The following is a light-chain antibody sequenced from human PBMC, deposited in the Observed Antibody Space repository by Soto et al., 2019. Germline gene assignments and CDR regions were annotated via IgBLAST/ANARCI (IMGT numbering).Light chain of an antibody. CDR1: SSNIGNNG. CDR3: AAWDDSLNAYV. V-gene: IGLV1-36*01. CDR2: YDD. Sequence: QSVLTQPPSVSEAPRQRFTISCSGSSSNIGNNGVNWYQQFPGKAPKLLIYYDDLKPSGVSDRFSGSKSGTSASLVIRGLQSDDEADYYCAAWDDSLNAYVFGIGTKVTVL. J-gene: IGLJ1*01.